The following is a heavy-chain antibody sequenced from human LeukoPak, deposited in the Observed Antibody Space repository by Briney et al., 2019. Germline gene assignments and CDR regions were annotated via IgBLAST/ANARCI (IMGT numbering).Heavy chain of an antibody. V-gene: IGHV3-7*01. CDR3: ARDYYDSSGYSRGAYNWFDP. CDR2: IKQDGSEK. D-gene: IGHD3-22*01. J-gene: IGHJ5*02. CDR1: GFTFSSYL. Sequence: PGGSLGLSCAASGFTFSSYLMSWVRQAPGKGLEWVANIKQDGSEKYYVDSVKGRFTISRDNAKNSLYLQMNSLRAEDTAVYYCARDYYDSSGYSRGAYNWFDPWGQGTLVTVSS.